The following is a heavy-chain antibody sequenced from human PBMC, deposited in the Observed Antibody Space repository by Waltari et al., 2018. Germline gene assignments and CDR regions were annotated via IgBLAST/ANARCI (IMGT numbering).Heavy chain of an antibody. CDR1: GGSISSYY. J-gene: IGHJ4*02. CDR2: IYYSGST. Sequence: QVQLQESGPGLVKPSETLSLTCTVSGGSISSYYWSWIRQPPGQGLEWIGYIYYSGSTSNIPSSKGRVTIAVDTSKNQFSLKLSSVTAADTAVYYCARGVATRYFDYWGQGTLVTVSS. CDR3: ARGVATRYFDY. V-gene: IGHV4-59*01. D-gene: IGHD2-15*01.